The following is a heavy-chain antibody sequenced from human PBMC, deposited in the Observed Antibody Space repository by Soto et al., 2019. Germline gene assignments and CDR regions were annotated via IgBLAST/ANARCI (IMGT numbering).Heavy chain of an antibody. CDR3: AHRLVRGYDFWSGYFGY. J-gene: IGHJ4*02. D-gene: IGHD3-3*01. V-gene: IGHV2-5*02. Sequence: SGPTLVNPTQTLTLTCTFSGFSLSTSGVGVGWIRQPPGKALEWLALIYWDDDKRYSPSLKSRLTITKDTSKNQVVLTMTNMDPVDTATYYCAHRLVRGYDFWSGYFGYWGQGTLVTVSS. CDR1: GFSLSTSGVG. CDR2: IYWDDDK.